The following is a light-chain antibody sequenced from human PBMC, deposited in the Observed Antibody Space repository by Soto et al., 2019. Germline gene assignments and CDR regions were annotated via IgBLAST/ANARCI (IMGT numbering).Light chain of an antibody. CDR2: DVS. Sequence: SALAQPASVSGSPGQSITISCTGTSSDVGSYNSVSWYQQYPGKAPTLMIHDVSNRPSGVSNRFSGSKSGNTASLTISGLQAEDLAYYYCSSFTSSISYVFGTGTKFTVL. V-gene: IGLV2-14*03. CDR1: SSDVGSYNS. CDR3: SSFTSSISYV. J-gene: IGLJ1*01.